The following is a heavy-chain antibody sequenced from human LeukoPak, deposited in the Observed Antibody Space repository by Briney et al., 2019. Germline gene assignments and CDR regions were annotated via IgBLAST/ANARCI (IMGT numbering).Heavy chain of an antibody. CDR2: ISGSGSGT. Sequence: GGSLRPSCAASGFTFSTFGMSWVRQAPGKGLEWVSAISGSGSGTYYADSVKGRFTISRDNSKNTLYFQMNSLRAEDTAIYYCAKRRLGGSGQTYYMDVWGKGTTVIISS. V-gene: IGHV3-23*01. CDR3: AKRRLGGSGQTYYMDV. CDR1: GFTFSTFG. J-gene: IGHJ6*03. D-gene: IGHD3-10*01.